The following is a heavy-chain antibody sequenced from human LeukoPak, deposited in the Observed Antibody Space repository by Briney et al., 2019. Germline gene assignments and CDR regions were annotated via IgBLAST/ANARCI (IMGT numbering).Heavy chain of an antibody. Sequence: GSLRLSCAASGFTLSSYSMNWVRQPPGKGLEWIGSINYSGRTYYNPSLKSRLTMSVDTAKRQFSLKLISVTAADTALYYCARDIDDVGALLDFWGQGTLVTVSS. D-gene: IGHD1-26*01. V-gene: IGHV4-39*07. CDR1: GFTLSSYS. CDR2: INYSGRT. CDR3: ARDIDDVGALLDF. J-gene: IGHJ4*02.